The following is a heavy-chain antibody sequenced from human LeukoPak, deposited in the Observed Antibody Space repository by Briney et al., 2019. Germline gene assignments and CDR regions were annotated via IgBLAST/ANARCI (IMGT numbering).Heavy chain of an antibody. D-gene: IGHD3-10*01. V-gene: IGHV5-51*01. CDR2: IYPGDSDT. J-gene: IGHJ4*02. CDR1: GYSFTTYW. CDR3: ATRYYYDSGSYSSFDY. Sequence: GESLKISCKGSGYSFTTYWIGWVRQMPGKGLEWMGIIYPGDSDTRYSPSFQGQVTTSADKSISTAYLQWSSLKASDTAMYYCATRYYYDSGSYSSFDYWGQGTLVTVSS.